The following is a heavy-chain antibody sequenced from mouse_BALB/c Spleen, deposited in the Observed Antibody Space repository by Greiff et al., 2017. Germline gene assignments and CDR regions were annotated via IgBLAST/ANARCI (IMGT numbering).Heavy chain of an antibody. V-gene: IGHV5-9-4*01. Sequence: EVQGVESGGGLVKPGGSLKLSCAASGFTFSSYAMSWVRQSPEKRLEWVAEISSGGSYTYYPDTVTGRFTISRDNAKNTLYLEMSSLRSEDTAMYYCAREGKLLRVFDYWGQGTTLTVSS. CDR1: GFTFSSYA. D-gene: IGHD1-1*01. CDR3: AREGKLLRVFDY. J-gene: IGHJ2*01. CDR2: ISSGGSYT.